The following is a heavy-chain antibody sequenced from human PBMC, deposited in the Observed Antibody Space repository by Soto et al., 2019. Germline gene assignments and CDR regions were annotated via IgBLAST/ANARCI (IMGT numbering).Heavy chain of an antibody. CDR2: ISGSGSST. CDR3: AKDQAQCCSSRRCPRAFYF. Sequence: EVQLLESGGGLVQPGGTLRLSCTASGFTFSSSAMNWVRQAPGKGLEWVSVISGSGSSTYYADSVKGRFTISREKSTNTVYLQMTSLRAEDTATYFCAKDQAQCCSSRRCPRAFYFWGQGILVTVSS. V-gene: IGHV3-23*01. D-gene: IGHD2-2*01. CDR1: GFTFSSSA. J-gene: IGHJ4*02.